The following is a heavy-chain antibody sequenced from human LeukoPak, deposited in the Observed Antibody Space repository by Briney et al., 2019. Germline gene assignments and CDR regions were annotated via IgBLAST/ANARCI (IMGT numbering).Heavy chain of an antibody. V-gene: IGHV3-7*01. CDR2: IKEDGSET. CDR3: ARETPRRGETRDGYR. CDR1: GFSFSRYS. Sequence: GGSLRLSCAASGFSFSRYSMNWVRQVPGKGLECLGNIKEDGSETYYADSVKGRFTISRDNPKNLLFLQINSLRVEDTAVYYCARETPRRGETRDGYRWGQGTLVTVSS. D-gene: IGHD5-24*01. J-gene: IGHJ4*02.